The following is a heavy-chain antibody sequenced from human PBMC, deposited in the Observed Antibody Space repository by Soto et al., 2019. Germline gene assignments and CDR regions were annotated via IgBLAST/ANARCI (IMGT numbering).Heavy chain of an antibody. CDR1: GFTFSSYW. CDR2: IKQDGSEK. V-gene: IGHV3-7*01. J-gene: IGHJ6*02. D-gene: IGHD2-15*01. Sequence: GGSLRLSCAASGFTFSSYWMSWVRQAPGKGLEWVANIKQDGSEKYYVDSVKGRFTISRDNAKNSLYLQMNSLRAEDTAVYYCARDRVVVVVAATYGMDVWGQGTTVTVSS. CDR3: ARDRVVVVVAATYGMDV.